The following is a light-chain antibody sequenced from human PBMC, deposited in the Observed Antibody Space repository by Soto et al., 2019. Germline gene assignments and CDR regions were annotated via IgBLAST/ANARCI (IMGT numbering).Light chain of an antibody. V-gene: IGKV1-9*01. CDR1: QDISTS. CDR3: QHLRTYPFS. J-gene: IGKJ2*03. Sequence: DIQLTQSPSFLSASVGDRVTVSCRASQDISTSLAWFQQKAGKVPQLLVYPASTLQDGVPSRFSGSGSGTYFTLTINNLQAEDFATYYCQHLRTYPFSFGQRTKLDIK. CDR2: PAS.